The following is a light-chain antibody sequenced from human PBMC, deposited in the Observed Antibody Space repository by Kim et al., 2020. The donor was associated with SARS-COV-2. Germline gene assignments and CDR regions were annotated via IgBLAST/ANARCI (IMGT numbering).Light chain of an antibody. CDR3: NSRDSNGNHLV. V-gene: IGLV3-19*01. CDR2: GKN. J-gene: IGLJ2*01. CDR1: SLRSYY. Sequence: ALGQPVRITCQGDSLRSYYASWYQQKPGQAPVLVIYGKNNRPSGIPDRFSGSSSGNTASLTITGAQAEDEADYYCNSRDSNGNHLVFGGGTQLTVL.